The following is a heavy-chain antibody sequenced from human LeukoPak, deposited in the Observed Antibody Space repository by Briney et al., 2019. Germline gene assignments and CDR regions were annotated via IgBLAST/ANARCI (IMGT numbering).Heavy chain of an antibody. D-gene: IGHD5-12*01. CDR1: GGSIGSYY. J-gene: IGHJ5*02. CDR2: ISYSGST. Sequence: SETLSLTCTVSGGSIGSYYWSWIRQPPGKGLEWIGHISYSGSTNYNPSLKSRVTISVDTSKNQFSLKLSSVTAADPAVYYCARGGSGYALNWFDPWGQGTLVTVSS. CDR3: ARGGSGYALNWFDP. V-gene: IGHV4-59*01.